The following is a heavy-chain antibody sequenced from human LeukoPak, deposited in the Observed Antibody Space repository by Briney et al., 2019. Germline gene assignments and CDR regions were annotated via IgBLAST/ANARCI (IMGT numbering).Heavy chain of an antibody. J-gene: IGHJ2*01. D-gene: IGHD2-15*01. CDR3: ARGGRSLVAGQFDL. Sequence: SETLSLTCTVSGGSISSSSYYWSWIRQPPGKGLEWIGEINHSGSTNYNPSLKSRVTISVDTSKNQFSLKLSSVTAADTAVYYCARGGRSLVAGQFDLWGRGTLVTVSS. V-gene: IGHV4-39*07. CDR2: INHSGST. CDR1: GGSISSSSYY.